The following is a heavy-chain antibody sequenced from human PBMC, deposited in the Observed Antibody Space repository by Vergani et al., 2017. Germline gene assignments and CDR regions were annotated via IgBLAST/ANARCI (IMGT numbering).Heavy chain of an antibody. V-gene: IGHV4-61*02. CDR3: ASFDKLELRAFDI. J-gene: IGHJ3*02. CDR2: IYTSGST. CDR1: GGSISSGSYY. D-gene: IGHD1-7*01. Sequence: QVQLQESGPGLVKPSQTLSLTCTVSGGSISSGSYYWSWIRQPAGKGLEWIGRIYTSGSTNYNPSLKSRVTISVYTSKNQFSLKLSSVTAADTAVYYCASFDKLELRAFDIWGQGTMVTVSS.